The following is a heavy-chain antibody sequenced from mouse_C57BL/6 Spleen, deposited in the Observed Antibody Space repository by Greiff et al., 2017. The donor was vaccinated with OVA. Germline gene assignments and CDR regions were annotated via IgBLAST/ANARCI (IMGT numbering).Heavy chain of an antibody. Sequence: VQLQQSGAELVKPGASVKISCKASGYAFSSYWMNWVKQRPGKGLEWIGQIYPGDGDTNYNGKFKGKATLTADKSSSTAYMQLSSLTSEDSAVYFCARGDYSPYAMDYWGQGTSVTVSS. D-gene: IGHD1-1*02. V-gene: IGHV1-80*01. CDR3: ARGDYSPYAMDY. CDR1: GYAFSSYW. CDR2: IYPGDGDT. J-gene: IGHJ4*01.